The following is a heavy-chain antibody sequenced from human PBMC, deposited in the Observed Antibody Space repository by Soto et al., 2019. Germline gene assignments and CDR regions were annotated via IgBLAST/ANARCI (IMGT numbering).Heavy chain of an antibody. D-gene: IGHD3-10*01. CDR2: ISAYNGNT. V-gene: IGHV1-18*01. Sequence: ASVKVSCKASGYTFTSYGISWVRQAPGQGLEWMGWISAYNGNTNYAQKLQDRVTMTTDTSTSTAYMELRSLRSDDTAVYYCARDYYGSGRLNAHNWFDPWGQGTLVTVSS. CDR1: GYTFTSYG. J-gene: IGHJ5*02. CDR3: ARDYYGSGRLNAHNWFDP.